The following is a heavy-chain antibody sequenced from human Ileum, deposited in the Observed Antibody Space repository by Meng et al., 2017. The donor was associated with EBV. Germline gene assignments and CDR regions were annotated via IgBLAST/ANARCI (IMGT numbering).Heavy chain of an antibody. CDR2: ISCYNGDT. Sequence: QLQLMQSGAEVKKPXASVRVSCKASGYTFTHHGISWIRQAPGQGLEWMGWISCYNGDTNYAQKFQGRVTMTTDTSTSTAYMDLRSLRSDDTAVYYCARDPSNTSGRYAYFDYGGQGTLVTVSS. CDR1: GYTFTHHG. J-gene: IGHJ4*02. V-gene: IGHV1-18*01. D-gene: IGHD6-19*01. CDR3: ARDPSNTSGRYAYFDY.